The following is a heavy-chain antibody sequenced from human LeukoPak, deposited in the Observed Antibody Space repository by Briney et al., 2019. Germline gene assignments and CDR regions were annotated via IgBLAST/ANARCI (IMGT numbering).Heavy chain of an antibody. CDR3: AKEAIVGATAGNAFDI. J-gene: IGHJ3*02. CDR2: ISGSGGST. CDR1: GFTFSSYA. D-gene: IGHD1-26*01. Sequence: RSGGSLRLSCAASGFTFSSYAMSWVRQAPGKGLEWVSAISGSGGSTYYADSVKGRFTISRDNSKNTLYLQMNSLRAEDTAVYYCAKEAIVGATAGNAFDIWGQGTMVTVSS. V-gene: IGHV3-23*01.